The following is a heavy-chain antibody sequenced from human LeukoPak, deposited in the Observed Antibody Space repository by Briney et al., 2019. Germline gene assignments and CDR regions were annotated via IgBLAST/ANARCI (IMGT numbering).Heavy chain of an antibody. J-gene: IGHJ4*02. Sequence: PGGSLRLSCAASGFIFSGYWMHWVRQAPGKGLVWPSRIKNDASITTYADSVKGRFTISRDNAKTTLYLQMNSLRDEDTAVYYCARGLCGGDCYDYRGQGALVTVST. CDR1: GFIFSGYW. V-gene: IGHV3-74*03. CDR3: ARGLCGGDCYDY. CDR2: IKNDASIT. D-gene: IGHD2-21*02.